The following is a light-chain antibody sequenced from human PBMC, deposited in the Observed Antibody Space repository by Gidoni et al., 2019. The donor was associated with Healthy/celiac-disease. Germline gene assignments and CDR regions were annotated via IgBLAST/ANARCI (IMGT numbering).Light chain of an antibody. V-gene: IGKV4-1*01. CDR3: HQYYSTPLT. J-gene: IGKJ4*01. CDR2: WAS. Sequence: DIVMTQSPDSLAVSLGERATINCKSSQTILYSSNNKNYLAWFQQKPGHPPKLLIYWASTRQSGGPDRFSGSGSGTDFTLTISNLQAEDVAVYYCHQYYSTPLTFXGXTKVEVK. CDR1: QTILYSSNNKNY.